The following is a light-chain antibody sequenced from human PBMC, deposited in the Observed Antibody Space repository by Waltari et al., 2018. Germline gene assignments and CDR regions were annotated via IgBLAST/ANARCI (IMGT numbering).Light chain of an antibody. CDR3: QSFDTNLSVI. CDR2: TNT. V-gene: IGLV1-40*01. CDR1: GSNIGAGYD. Sequence: QSVLTQPPSVSGAPGQGVTISCPGGGSNIGAGYDVPWYQQFPGTAPKLLIFTNTNRPSGVPDRCSGSRSGASASLAITGLQAEDEGYYYCQSFDTNLSVIFGGGTKLTVL. J-gene: IGLJ2*01.